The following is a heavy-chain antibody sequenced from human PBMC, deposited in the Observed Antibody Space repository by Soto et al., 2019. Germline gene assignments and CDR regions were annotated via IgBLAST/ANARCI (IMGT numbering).Heavy chain of an antibody. D-gene: IGHD3-10*01. J-gene: IGHJ5*02. CDR2: INHSGSA. CDR1: GMSFHRYD. Sequence: DTLSLTCAIYGMSFHRYDLILIRPPPGKGLEWMGEINHSGSANYNPTFKSRVSISVDTSKNQMSLQLSSVSAADTAVYYCAKGPQAGYYDSGTFYSSVPWGQGTLVTVSS. V-gene: IGHV4-34*01. CDR3: AKGPQAGYYDSGTFYSSVP.